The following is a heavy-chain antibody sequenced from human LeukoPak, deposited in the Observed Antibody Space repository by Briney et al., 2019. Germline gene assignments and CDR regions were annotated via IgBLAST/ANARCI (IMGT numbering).Heavy chain of an antibody. V-gene: IGHV1-69*13. D-gene: IGHD3-22*01. CDR2: IIPIFGTA. Sequence: SVKVSCKASGGTFSSYAISWVRQAPGQGLEWMGGIIPIFGTANYAQKFQDRVTITADESMSTAYMELSSLRSEDTAVYYCARAAMIGSRDAFDIWGQGTMVTVSS. J-gene: IGHJ3*02. CDR3: ARAAMIGSRDAFDI. CDR1: GGTFSSYA.